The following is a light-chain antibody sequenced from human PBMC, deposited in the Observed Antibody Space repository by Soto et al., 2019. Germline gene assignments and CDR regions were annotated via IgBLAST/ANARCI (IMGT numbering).Light chain of an antibody. J-gene: IGKJ1*01. Sequence: DIQMTQSPSSLSSSVVYGVTITCRASQTISSWLAWYKQKPGKAPKLLIYDASSLESGVPSRFSGSGSGTEFTLTIRSLKPDDFATDYCQQYNSYGTFGQGTKVDIK. CDR2: DAS. CDR1: QTISSW. V-gene: IGKV1-5*01. CDR3: QQYNSYGT.